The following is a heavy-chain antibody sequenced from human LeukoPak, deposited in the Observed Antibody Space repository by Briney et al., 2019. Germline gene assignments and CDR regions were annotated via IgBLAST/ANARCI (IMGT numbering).Heavy chain of an antibody. CDR1: GFTFSTYW. J-gene: IGHJ4*02. CDR3: ARDRIVGVLRD. CDR2: IKQDGNEK. Sequence: GGSLRLSCAASGFTFSTYWMNWVRQAPGKGLEWVANIKQDGNEKYYVDSVKGRFTISRDNAKNSLYLQMNSLRAEDTAVYYCARDRIVGVLRDWGQGTLVTVSS. V-gene: IGHV3-7*01. D-gene: IGHD1-26*01.